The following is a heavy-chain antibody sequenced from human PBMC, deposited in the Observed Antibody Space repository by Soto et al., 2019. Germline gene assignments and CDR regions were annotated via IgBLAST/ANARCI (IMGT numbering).Heavy chain of an antibody. Sequence: QVQLVESGGGVVQPGRSLRLSCAASGFTFSSYGMHWVRQAPGKGLEWVAVISYDGSNKYYADSVKGRLTISRENSKNTLYLQMNSLSGEDRAVYYCAKDNGSGLDWLRVGDASVIWGRGIMVTGSS. V-gene: IGHV3-30*18. CDR1: GFTFSSYG. J-gene: IGHJ3*02. CDR2: ISYDGSNK. D-gene: IGHD6-19*01. CDR3: AKDNGSGLDWLRVGDASVI.